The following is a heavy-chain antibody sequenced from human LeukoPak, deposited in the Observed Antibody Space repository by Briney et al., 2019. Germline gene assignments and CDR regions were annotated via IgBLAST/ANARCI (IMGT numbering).Heavy chain of an antibody. CDR2: ISGRGDSA. CDR3: ARGGVDY. V-gene: IGHV3-23*01. Sequence: GGSLTLSCAVSGLNFKFYAMSWVRQAPGKGLEWVSGISGRGDSADYADSVKGRFTISRDNAKNTLYLQMNSLRAEDTAVYYCARGGVDYWGQGTLVTVSS. J-gene: IGHJ4*02. D-gene: IGHD3-16*01. CDR1: GLNFKFYA.